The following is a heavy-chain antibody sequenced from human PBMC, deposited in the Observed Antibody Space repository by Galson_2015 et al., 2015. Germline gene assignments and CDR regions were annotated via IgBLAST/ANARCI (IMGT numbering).Heavy chain of an antibody. J-gene: IGHJ4*02. Sequence: SLRLSCAASGFSFTNAWMNWVRQAPGKGLEWVGHIKSKGDGATTDYAAPVKGRFTISRDDSKNTLYLQMNSMKTEDTAVCYCTTDLFNYYGSGSYYFLGYWGQGTLVTVSS. CDR2: IKSKGDGATT. CDR1: GFSFTNAW. CDR3: TTDLFNYYGSGSYYFLGY. V-gene: IGHV3-15*01. D-gene: IGHD3-10*01.